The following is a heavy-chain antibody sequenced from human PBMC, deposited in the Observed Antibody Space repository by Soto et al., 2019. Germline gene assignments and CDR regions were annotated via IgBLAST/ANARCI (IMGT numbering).Heavy chain of an antibody. CDR1: GGSFSGYY. V-gene: IGHV4-34*01. CDR3: ARAGYCSGGSCYTSVRNFDY. D-gene: IGHD2-15*01. Sequence: SETLSLTCAVYGGSFSGYYWSWIRQPPGKGLEWIGEINHSGSTNYNPSLKSRVTISVDTSRNQFSLKLSSVTAADTAVYYCARAGYCSGGSCYTSVRNFDYWGQGTLVTVSS. J-gene: IGHJ4*02. CDR2: INHSGST.